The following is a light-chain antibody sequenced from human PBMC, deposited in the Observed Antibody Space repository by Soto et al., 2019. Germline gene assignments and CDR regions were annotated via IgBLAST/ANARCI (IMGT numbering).Light chain of an antibody. CDR3: QQYGSSPYT. CDR2: AAS. J-gene: IGKJ4*01. Sequence: IVLTQSPGTLSLSPGERATLSCRASQSVTSGYLAWYQQIPGQVPRLLVYAASTRATGIPDRFSGGGSGTDFTLSIHRLEPEDFAVYYCQQYGSSPYTFGGGTKVQL. CDR1: QSVTSGY. V-gene: IGKV3-20*01.